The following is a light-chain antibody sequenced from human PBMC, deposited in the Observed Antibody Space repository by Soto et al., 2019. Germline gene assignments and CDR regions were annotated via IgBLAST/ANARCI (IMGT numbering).Light chain of an antibody. CDR3: HYGNSPPWT. Sequence: EIVLTQSPGTLSLSPGERATRSCRASQSISSTSLAWYQQKPGQAPRLLISGASSRATGIPDRFSVSGSGTDFTLSITSLEPEDFAVYYCHYGNSPPWTFAQGTKVDIK. V-gene: IGKV3-20*01. J-gene: IGKJ1*01. CDR2: GAS. CDR1: QSISSTS.